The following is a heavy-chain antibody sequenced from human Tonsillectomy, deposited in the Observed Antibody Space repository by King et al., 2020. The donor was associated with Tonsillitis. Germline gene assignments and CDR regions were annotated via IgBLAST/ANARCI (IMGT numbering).Heavy chain of an antibody. V-gene: IGHV3-53*01. Sequence: VQLVESGGGLIQPGGSLRLSCAASGFTVNSNSMSWVRQAPGKGLEWVSFIYSGGTTNYADSVKGRFTISRDSSKNTIFLQMNSLRAEDTAVYYCVRDFPTNYDILTGYPDHDAFDIWGQGTMVTVSS. CDR1: GFTVNSNS. D-gene: IGHD3-9*01. J-gene: IGHJ3*02. CDR2: IYSGGTT. CDR3: VRDFPTNYDILTGYPDHDAFDI.